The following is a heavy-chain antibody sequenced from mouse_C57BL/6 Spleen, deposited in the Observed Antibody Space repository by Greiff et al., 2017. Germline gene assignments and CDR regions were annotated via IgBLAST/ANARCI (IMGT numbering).Heavy chain of an antibody. Sequence: VHVKQSGPELVKPGASVKISCKASGYSFTGYYMNWVKQSPEKSLEWIGEINPSTGGTTYNQKFKAKATLTVDKSSSTAYMQLKSLTSEDSAVYYCAKRVYYFDYWGQGTTLTVSS. CDR1: GYSFTGYY. J-gene: IGHJ2*01. CDR3: AKRVYYFDY. CDR2: INPSTGGT. V-gene: IGHV1-42*01.